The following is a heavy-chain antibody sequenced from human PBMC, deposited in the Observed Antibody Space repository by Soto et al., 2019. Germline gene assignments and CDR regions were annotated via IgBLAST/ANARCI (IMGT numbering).Heavy chain of an antibody. J-gene: IGHJ5*02. CDR3: ARDKGITMIVAPGWFDP. CDR1: VGTFSSYA. Sequence: SVKVSCKASVGTFSSYAISWVRQAPGQGLEWMGGIIPIFGTANYAQKFQGRVTITADESTSTAYMELSSLRSEDTAVYYCARDKGITMIVAPGWFDPWGQGTLVTVSS. D-gene: IGHD3-22*01. CDR2: IIPIFGTA. V-gene: IGHV1-69*13.